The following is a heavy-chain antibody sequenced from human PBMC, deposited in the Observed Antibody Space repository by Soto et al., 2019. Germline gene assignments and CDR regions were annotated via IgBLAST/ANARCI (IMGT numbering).Heavy chain of an antibody. J-gene: IGHJ4*02. CDR3: ARQIGYSSSWFSY. Sequence: QLQLQESGPGLVKPSETLSLTCTVSGGSISSSSYYWGWIRQPPGKGLEWIGSIYYSGSTYYNPSLQSRVTISVDTSKNQFSLKLSSVTAADTAVYYCARQIGYSSSWFSYWGQGTLVTVSS. CDR2: IYYSGST. CDR1: GGSISSSSYY. V-gene: IGHV4-39*01. D-gene: IGHD6-13*01.